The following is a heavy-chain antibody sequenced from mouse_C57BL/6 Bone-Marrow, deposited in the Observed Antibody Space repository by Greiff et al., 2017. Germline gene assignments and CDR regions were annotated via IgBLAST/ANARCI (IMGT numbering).Heavy chain of an antibody. V-gene: IGHV5-9*01. CDR1: GFTFSSYT. D-gene: IGHD2-3*01. J-gene: IGHJ4*01. CDR2: ISGGGGNT. CDR3: ASEYDGYYYAMDY. Sequence: EVQRVESGGGLVKPGGSLKLSCAASGFTFSSYTMSWVRQTPEKRLEWVATISGGGGNTYYPDSVKGRFTISRDNAKNTLYLQMSSLRSEDTALYYCASEYDGYYYAMDYWGQGTSVTVSS.